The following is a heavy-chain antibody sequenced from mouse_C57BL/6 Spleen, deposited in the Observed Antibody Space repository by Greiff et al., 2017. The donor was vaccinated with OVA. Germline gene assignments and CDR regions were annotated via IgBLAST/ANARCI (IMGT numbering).Heavy chain of an antibody. Sequence: VQLQQPGAELVKPGASVTVSCTASGYTFTSYWMHWVKQRPGQGLEWIGRIHPSDSDTNYNQKFKGKATLTVDKSSSTAYMQLSSLTSEDSAVYYCAIMEVYYYGSSGAWFAYWGQGTLVTVSA. CDR1: GYTFTSYW. J-gene: IGHJ3*01. CDR2: IHPSDSDT. D-gene: IGHD1-1*01. CDR3: AIMEVYYYGSSGAWFAY. V-gene: IGHV1-74*01.